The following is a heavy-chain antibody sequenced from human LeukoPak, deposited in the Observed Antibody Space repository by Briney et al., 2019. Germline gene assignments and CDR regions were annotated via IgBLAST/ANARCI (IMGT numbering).Heavy chain of an antibody. Sequence: GESLKISCQASGYSFSDYWIRWVRQMPGKGLECMGTIYPGDSDTRYRPSFQGQVTMSDDKSISTAYLQWSSLKASDTAIYYCARLSRYYSDSGETSSGYIGYWGQGTLVTVSS. J-gene: IGHJ4*02. CDR2: IYPGDSDT. CDR3: ARLSRYYSDSGETSSGYIGY. D-gene: IGHD3-10*01. CDR1: GYSFSDYW. V-gene: IGHV5-51*01.